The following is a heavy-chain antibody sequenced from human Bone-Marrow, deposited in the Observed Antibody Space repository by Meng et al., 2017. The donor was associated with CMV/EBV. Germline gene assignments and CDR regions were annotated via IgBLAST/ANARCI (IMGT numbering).Heavy chain of an antibody. J-gene: IGHJ4*02. V-gene: IGHV1-69*05. CDR1: GGTFSSYA. Sequence: SVKVSCKASGGTFSSYAISWVRQAPGQGLEWMGGIIPIFGTANYAQKFQGRVTITTDESTSTAYMELSSLRSEDTAVYYCARGVWELQEGYYFEYWVQGTLVTVSS. CDR2: IIPIFGTA. CDR3: ARGVWELQEGYYFEY. D-gene: IGHD1-26*01.